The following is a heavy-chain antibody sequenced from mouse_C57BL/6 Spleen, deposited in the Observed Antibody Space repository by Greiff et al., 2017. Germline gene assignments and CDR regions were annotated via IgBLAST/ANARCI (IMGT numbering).Heavy chain of an antibody. V-gene: IGHV5-17*01. J-gene: IGHJ4*01. D-gene: IGHD1-1*01. CDR1: GFTFSDYG. CDR3: ARNYYGSSPYYYAMDY. CDR2: ISSGSSTI. Sequence: EVQGVESGGGLVKPGGSLKLSCAASGFTFSDYGMHWVRQAPEKGLEWVAYISSGSSTIYYADTVKGRFTISRDNAKNTLFLQMTSLRSEDTAMYYCARNYYGSSPYYYAMDYWGQGTSVTVSS.